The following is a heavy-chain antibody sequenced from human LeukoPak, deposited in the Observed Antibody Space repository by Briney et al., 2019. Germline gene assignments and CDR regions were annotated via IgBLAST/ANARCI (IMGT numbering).Heavy chain of an antibody. J-gene: IGHJ4*02. CDR3: AKDLRFASYHYGELDY. D-gene: IGHD4-17*01. Sequence: GGSLRLSCTASGFTFSNYGMHWVRQAPGKGLEWVAFIPYDGNNKHYADSVKGRFTISRENSKKPLYLQMNSMRAEDTAVYYCAKDLRFASYHYGELDYWGKGTLVTVSS. CDR2: IPYDGNNK. V-gene: IGHV3-30*02. CDR1: GFTFSNYG.